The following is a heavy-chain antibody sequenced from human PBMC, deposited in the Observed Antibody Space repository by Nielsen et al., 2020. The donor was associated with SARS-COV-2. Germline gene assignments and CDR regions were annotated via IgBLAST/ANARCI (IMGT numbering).Heavy chain of an antibody. Sequence: GESLKISCTASGFPFDDYSMAWFRQAPGKGLEWVSFLRSKAYGETTEYAASAKGRFTISRDDSKSVVYLQMNSLKTEDTAVYYCTRVHTSHYYSPANKYWGQGTLVTVSS. V-gene: IGHV3-49*03. J-gene: IGHJ4*02. D-gene: IGHD3-22*01. CDR1: GFPFDDYS. CDR3: TRVHTSHYYSPANKY. CDR2: LRSKAYGETT.